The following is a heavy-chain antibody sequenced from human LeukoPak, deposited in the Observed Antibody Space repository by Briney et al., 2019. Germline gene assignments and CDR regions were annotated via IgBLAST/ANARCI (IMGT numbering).Heavy chain of an antibody. CDR1: GYTFTGYY. V-gene: IGHV1-2*02. CDR3: ARDVQPWHYYDSSGAYDY. D-gene: IGHD3-22*01. J-gene: IGHJ4*02. Sequence: ASVKDSCKASGYTFTGYYMHWVRQAPGQGLEWMGWINPNSGGTNYAQKFQGRVTMTRDTSISTAYMELSRLRSDDTAVYYCARDVQPWHYYDSSGAYDYWGQGTLVTVSS. CDR2: INPNSGGT.